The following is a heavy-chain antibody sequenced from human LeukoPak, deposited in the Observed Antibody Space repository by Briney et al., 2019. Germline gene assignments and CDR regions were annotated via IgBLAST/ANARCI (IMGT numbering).Heavy chain of an antibody. CDR1: GFTFDGYD. CDR2: ISWNSGSI. Sequence: GGSLRLSCAASGFTFDGYDMHWVRQAPGKGLEWVSGISWNSGSIGYADSVKGRFTISRDNAKNSLYLQMNSLRAEDTALYYCAKDMDVDTAMAPFDYWGQGTLVTVSS. CDR3: AKDMDVDTAMAPFDY. J-gene: IGHJ4*02. V-gene: IGHV3-9*01. D-gene: IGHD5-18*01.